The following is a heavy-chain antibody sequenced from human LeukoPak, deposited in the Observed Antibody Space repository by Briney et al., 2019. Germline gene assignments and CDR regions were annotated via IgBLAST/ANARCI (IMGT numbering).Heavy chain of an antibody. CDR2: INPNSGGT. J-gene: IGHJ4*02. CDR1: GYTFTDYY. D-gene: IGHD3-22*01. Sequence: ASVTVSCKTSGYTFTDYYMHWVRQAPGQGLEWMGWINPNSGGTNYAQKFQGGVTMTRDTSISTAYMELSRLRSDDTAVYYRARETYYYDSRGYYPYYFDYWGQGTLVTVSS. V-gene: IGHV1-2*02. CDR3: ARETYYYDSRGYYPYYFDY.